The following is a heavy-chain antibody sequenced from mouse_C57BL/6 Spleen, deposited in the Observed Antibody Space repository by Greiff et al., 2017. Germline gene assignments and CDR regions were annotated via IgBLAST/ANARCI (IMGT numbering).Heavy chain of an antibody. D-gene: IGHD1-1*01. Sequence: EVQLVESEGGLVQPGSSMKLSCTASGFTFSDYYMAWVRQVPEKGLEWVANINYDGSSTYYLDSLKSRFIISRDNAKNILYLQMSSLKSEDTATYYCARWDYYGSSYLDYWGQGTTLTVSS. CDR2: INYDGSST. J-gene: IGHJ2*01. V-gene: IGHV5-16*01. CDR3: ARWDYYGSSYLDY. CDR1: GFTFSDYY.